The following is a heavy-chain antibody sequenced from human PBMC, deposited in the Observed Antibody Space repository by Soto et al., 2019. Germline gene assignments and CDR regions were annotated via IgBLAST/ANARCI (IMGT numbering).Heavy chain of an antibody. CDR1: GYTFTSYD. CDR3: ARGRRDDILTGYYI. Sequence: ASVKVSCKASGYTFTSYDINWVRQATGQGLEWMGWMNPNSGNTGYAQKFQGRVTMTRNTSISTAYMELSSLRSEDTAVYYCARGRRDDILTGYYIWGQGTLVTVSS. D-gene: IGHD3-9*01. CDR2: MNPNSGNT. J-gene: IGHJ4*02. V-gene: IGHV1-8*01.